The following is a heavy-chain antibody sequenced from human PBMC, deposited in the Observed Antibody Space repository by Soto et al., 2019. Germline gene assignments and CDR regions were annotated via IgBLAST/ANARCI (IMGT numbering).Heavy chain of an antibody. Sequence: PGESLKISCKGSGYSFTSYWIGWVRQMPGKGLEWMGIIYPGDSDTRYSPSFQGKVTISADKSISTAYLQWSSLKASDTAMYYCARYPQYYYDSSGYYFYYWGQGTLVTVSS. CDR3: ARYPQYYYDSSGYYFYY. D-gene: IGHD3-22*01. V-gene: IGHV5-51*01. CDR2: IYPGDSDT. J-gene: IGHJ4*02. CDR1: GYSFTSYW.